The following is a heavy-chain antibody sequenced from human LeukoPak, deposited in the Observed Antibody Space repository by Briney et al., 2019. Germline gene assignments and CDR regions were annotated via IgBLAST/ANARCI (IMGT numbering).Heavy chain of an antibody. CDR3: ARGVTMVRGAPTYYYYGMDV. CDR2: INHSGST. V-gene: IGHV4-34*01. D-gene: IGHD3-10*01. J-gene: IGHJ6*02. CDR1: GGSFSGYY. Sequence: SEALSLTCAVYGGSFSGYYWSWIRQPPGKGLEWIGEINHSGSTNYNPSLKSRVTISVDTSKNHFSLKLSSVTAADTAVYYCARGVTMVRGAPTYYYYGMDVWGQGTTVTVSS.